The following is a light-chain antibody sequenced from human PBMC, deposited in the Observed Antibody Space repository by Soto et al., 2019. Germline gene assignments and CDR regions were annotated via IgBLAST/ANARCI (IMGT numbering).Light chain of an antibody. CDR1: QSLVHSDGIAY. CDR3: MQGTHWPIT. J-gene: IGKJ5*01. CDR2: EVS. V-gene: IGKV2-30*02. Sequence: VLVTQSTLSLPVTLGQPASISCRSNQSLVHSDGIAYFSWFQQRPGRSPRRLIYEVSNRDSGVPARFSGSGSGTDFALKISRVEAEDVGVYYCMQGTHWPITFGQGTRLEIK.